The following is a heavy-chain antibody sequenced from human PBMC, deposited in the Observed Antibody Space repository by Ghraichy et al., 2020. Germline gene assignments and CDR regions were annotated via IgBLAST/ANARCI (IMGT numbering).Heavy chain of an antibody. D-gene: IGHD1-7*01. CDR2: IWRDGSNE. J-gene: IGHJ4*02. CDR3: VRDGWKYKFDY. V-gene: IGHV3-33*01. Sequence: GGSLRLSCAASGFTLRDYNMHWVRHAPGKGLEWLAIIWRDGSNENYVASVKGRFAISRDNSKNTLYLQMNSLRADDTGIYFCVRDGWKYKFDYWGQGILVTVSS. CDR1: GFTLRDYN.